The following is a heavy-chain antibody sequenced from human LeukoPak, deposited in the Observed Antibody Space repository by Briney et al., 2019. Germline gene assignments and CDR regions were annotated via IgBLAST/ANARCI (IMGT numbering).Heavy chain of an antibody. CDR3: ARLDGAYDSHYFDY. Sequence: PSETLSLTCTVSGGSVSSSSYYWSWIRQPPGKGLEWIGYIYYSGSTNYSPSLKSRVTISLDTTKNQFSLRLSSVTAADTAVYYCARLDGAYDSHYFDYWGQGSLVTVSS. V-gene: IGHV4-61*01. D-gene: IGHD5-12*01. CDR2: IYYSGST. CDR1: GGSVSSSSYY. J-gene: IGHJ4*02.